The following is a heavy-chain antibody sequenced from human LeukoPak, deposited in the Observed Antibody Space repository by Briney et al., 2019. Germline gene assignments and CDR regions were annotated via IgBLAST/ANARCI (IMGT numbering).Heavy chain of an antibody. CDR2: ISGSGSST. V-gene: IGHV3-23*01. CDR1: GFTFSSYG. J-gene: IGHJ4*02. Sequence: GGSLRLSCAASGFTFSSYGMSWVRQAPGKGLEWVSAISGSGSSTYDADSVKGRFTISRDNSKNTLYLQMNSLRAEDTAVYYCAKDQVVTPEYYFDYWGQGTLVTVSS. D-gene: IGHD4-23*01. CDR3: AKDQVVTPEYYFDY.